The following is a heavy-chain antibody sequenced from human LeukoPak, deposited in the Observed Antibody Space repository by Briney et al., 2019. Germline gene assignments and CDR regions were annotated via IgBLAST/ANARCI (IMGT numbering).Heavy chain of an antibody. CDR2: IVVGSGNT. Sequence: ASVKVSCKASGFTFTSSAMQWVRQARGQRLEWIGWIVVGSGNTNYAQKFQGRVTMTRDMSTSTVYMELSSPRSEDTAVYYCARDGIGEVGTAFDIWGQGTVVTVSS. CDR1: GFTFTSSA. J-gene: IGHJ3*02. CDR3: ARDGIGEVGTAFDI. D-gene: IGHD6-13*01. V-gene: IGHV1-58*02.